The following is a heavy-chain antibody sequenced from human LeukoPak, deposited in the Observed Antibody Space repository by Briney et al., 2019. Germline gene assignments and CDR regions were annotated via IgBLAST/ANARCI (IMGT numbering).Heavy chain of an antibody. V-gene: IGHV3-53*01. CDR1: GFTVSSNY. CDR2: IYSGGST. Sequence: GGSLRLSCAASGFTVSSNYMSWVRQAPGKGLEWVSVIYSGGSTYYADSVKGRFTISRDNSKNTLYLQMNSLRAEDTAVYYCASPGVGATNNAFDIWGQGTMVTVSS. CDR3: ASPGVGATNNAFDI. D-gene: IGHD1-26*01. J-gene: IGHJ3*02.